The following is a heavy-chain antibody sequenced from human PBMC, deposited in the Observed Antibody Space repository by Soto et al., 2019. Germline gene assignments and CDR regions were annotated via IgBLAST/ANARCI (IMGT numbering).Heavy chain of an antibody. CDR1: GFTFSSYA. D-gene: IGHD3-22*01. CDR2: LSGSGSTI. Sequence: GGSLRLSCAASGFTFSSYAVSWVRQAPGQGPEWISSLSGSGSTIYYADSVKGRFTISRDNSKNTLYLQMSSLRAEDTAVYYCAKVFYYYDSSGYYYFDYWGQGTLVTVSS. J-gene: IGHJ4*02. CDR3: AKVFYYYDSSGYYYFDY. V-gene: IGHV3-23*01.